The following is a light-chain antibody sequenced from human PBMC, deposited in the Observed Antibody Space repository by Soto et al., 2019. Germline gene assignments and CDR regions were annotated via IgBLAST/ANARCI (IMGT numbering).Light chain of an antibody. CDR1: QSVRDSY. CDR2: AAS. Sequence: EIVLTQSPGTLSLSPGERATLSCRASQSVRDSYLAWYQQKPGQAPRLLIYAASSRATGIPDRFSGSGSGTDFTLTISRLEPEDFAVYYCQHYSTSPSYTFGQGTKLEIK. CDR3: QHYSTSPSYT. V-gene: IGKV3-20*01. J-gene: IGKJ2*01.